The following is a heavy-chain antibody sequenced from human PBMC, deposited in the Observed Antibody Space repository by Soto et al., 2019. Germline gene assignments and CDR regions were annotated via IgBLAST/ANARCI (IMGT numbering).Heavy chain of an antibody. CDR2: VYYTGST. CDR1: GASISSGNYY. CDR3: VRTARQGAVAPHWFDR. V-gene: IGHV4-30-4*01. D-gene: IGHD2-21*02. Sequence: SETLSLTCTVSGASISSGNYYWSWIRQAPGKGLEWIGYVYYTGSTYYNPSLMSRLTISVDTSKNQFSLKLTSVTAAETAVYYCVRTARQGAVAPHWFDRWGQGTQVTVSS. J-gene: IGHJ5*02.